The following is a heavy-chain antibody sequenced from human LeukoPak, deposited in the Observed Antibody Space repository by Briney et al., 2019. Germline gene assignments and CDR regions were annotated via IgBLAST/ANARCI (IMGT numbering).Heavy chain of an antibody. V-gene: IGHV3-48*03. CDR1: EFTFNSYA. Sequence: GGSLRLSWAASEFTFNSYAMNWVRQAPGKGLEWVSYISSSGSTIYYADSVKGRFTISRDNAKNSLYLQMNSLRAEDTAVYYCAELGITMIGGVWGKGTTVTISS. CDR3: AELGITMIGGV. CDR2: ISSSGSTI. J-gene: IGHJ6*04. D-gene: IGHD3-10*02.